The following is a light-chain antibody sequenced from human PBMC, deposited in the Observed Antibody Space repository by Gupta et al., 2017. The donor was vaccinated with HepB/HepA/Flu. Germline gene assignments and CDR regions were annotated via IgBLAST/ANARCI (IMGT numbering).Light chain of an antibody. V-gene: IGKV3-15*01. CDR1: ETLSSN. J-gene: IGKJ5*01. CDR2: DAS. CDR3: QQYINWLPIT. Sequence: DIVMTQSPATLSVSPGERATLSCRASETLSSNLAWYQQKPGQAPRLLIYDASTRATGIPARFSGSGSGREFTLTISSRQSEDFAVYYCQQYINWLPITFGQGTRLEIK.